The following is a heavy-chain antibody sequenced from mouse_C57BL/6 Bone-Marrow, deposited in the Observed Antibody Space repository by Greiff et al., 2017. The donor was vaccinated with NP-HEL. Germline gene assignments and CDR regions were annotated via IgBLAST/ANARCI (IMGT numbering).Heavy chain of an antibody. V-gene: IGHV1-80*01. D-gene: IGHD2-4*01. CDR2: IYPGYGDT. J-gene: IGHJ3*01. Sequence: QVQLQQSGAELVKPGASVKISCKASGYAFSSYWMNWVKQRPGKGLEWIGQIYPGYGDTNYNGKFKGKATLTVDKSSSTAYMQLSSLTSEDSAVYFCANCGIYYDYGFAYWGQGTMVTVSA. CDR3: ANCGIYYDYGFAY. CDR1: GYAFSSYW.